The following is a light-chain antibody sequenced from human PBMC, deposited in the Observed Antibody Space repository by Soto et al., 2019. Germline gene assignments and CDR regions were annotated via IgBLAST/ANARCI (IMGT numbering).Light chain of an antibody. CDR2: LGS. J-gene: IGKJ5*01. CDR1: QSLLQTNGYNY. V-gene: IGKV2-28*01. CDR3: MQALHTPLT. Sequence: DIVMTQSPLSLPVTPGEPASISCRSSQSLLQTNGYNYLDWYLQKPGQSPQLLIYLGSNRASGVPDRFSGSGSGTDFTLEISTVEAEDVGVYYCMQALHTPLTFGQGTRLEIK.